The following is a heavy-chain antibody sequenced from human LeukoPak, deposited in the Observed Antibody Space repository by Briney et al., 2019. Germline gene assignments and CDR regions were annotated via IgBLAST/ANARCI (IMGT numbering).Heavy chain of an antibody. Sequence: GGSLRLSCAASGFTFSSYGMHWVRQAPGKGLEWVAFIRYDGSNKYYADSVKGRFTISRDNSKNTLFLQMNSLRAEDTAVYYCAKYGSVGVIIPTDYWGQGTLVTVSS. CDR2: IRYDGSNK. V-gene: IGHV3-30*02. CDR1: GFTFSSYG. J-gene: IGHJ4*02. D-gene: IGHD3-10*01. CDR3: AKYGSVGVIIPTDY.